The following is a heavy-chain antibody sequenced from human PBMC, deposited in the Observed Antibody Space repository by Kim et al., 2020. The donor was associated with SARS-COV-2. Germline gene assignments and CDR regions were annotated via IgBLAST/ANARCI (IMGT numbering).Heavy chain of an antibody. Sequence: GESLKISCKGSGYNFATYWIGWVRQMPGKGLEWIGIIYPADSDSRYSPSFQGQVTMSADKSINTAYLQWSSLQASDTATYYCARQEGGRYTWFDPWGQGTLVTVSS. CDR1: GYNFATYW. CDR2: IYPADSDS. J-gene: IGHJ5*02. V-gene: IGHV5-51*01. D-gene: IGHD1-26*01. CDR3: ARQEGGRYTWFDP.